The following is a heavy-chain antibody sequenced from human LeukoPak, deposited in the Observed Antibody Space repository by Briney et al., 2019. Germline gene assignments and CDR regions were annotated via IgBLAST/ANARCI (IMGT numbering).Heavy chain of an antibody. V-gene: IGHV1-8*01. CDR3: ARIPISYSSGYYFFDY. CDR2: MNPNSGNT. D-gene: IGHD3-22*01. Sequence: GASVKVSCKASGYTFTSYDINWVRQATGQGLEWMGWMNPNSGNTVYAQKFQGRVTMTRNTSISTAYMELSSLRSEDTAVYYCARIPISYSSGYYFFDYWGQGTLVAVSS. J-gene: IGHJ4*02. CDR1: GYTFTSYD.